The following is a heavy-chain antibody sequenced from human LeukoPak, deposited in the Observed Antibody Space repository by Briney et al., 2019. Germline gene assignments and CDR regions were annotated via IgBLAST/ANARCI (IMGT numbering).Heavy chain of an antibody. CDR1: GFTFSSYA. CDR2: ISGSGGST. J-gene: IGHJ3*02. D-gene: IGHD3-10*01. CDR3: AKDPTPKLWFGDEVGAFDI. Sequence: GVSLRLSCAASGFTFSSYAMSWVRQAPGKGLEWVSAISGSGGSTYYADSVKGRFTISRDNSKNTLYLQMNSLRAEDTAVYYCAKDPTPKLWFGDEVGAFDIWGQGTMVTVSS. V-gene: IGHV3-23*01.